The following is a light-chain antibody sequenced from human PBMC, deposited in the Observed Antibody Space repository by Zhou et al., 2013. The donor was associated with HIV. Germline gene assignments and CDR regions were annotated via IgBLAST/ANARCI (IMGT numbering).Light chain of an antibody. Sequence: AIRMTQSPSSFSASTGDRITITCRASQSVSTYLAWYQQRPGRAPKLLVSGASTLESGVPSRFSGYGSGTEFSLTITALQPDDFATYFCQQYKTVPLTFGGGTRV. CDR2: GAS. CDR3: QQYKTVPLT. V-gene: IGKV1-8*01. J-gene: IGKJ4*01. CDR1: QSVSTY.